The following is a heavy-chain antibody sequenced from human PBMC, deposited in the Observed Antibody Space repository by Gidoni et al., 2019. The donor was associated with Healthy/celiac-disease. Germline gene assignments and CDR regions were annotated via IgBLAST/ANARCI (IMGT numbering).Heavy chain of an antibody. D-gene: IGHD4-17*01. CDR2: ISSSSSTI. V-gene: IGHV3-48*04. J-gene: IGHJ4*02. Sequence: EVQLVESGGGLVQPGGSLRLSCAAFGFPFSSYSMNWVRQAPGKGLEWVSYISSSSSTIYYADSVKGRFTISRDNAKNSLYLQMNSLRAEDTAVYYCARDRNGDYGYFDYWGQGTLVTVSS. CDR3: ARDRNGDYGYFDY. CDR1: GFPFSSYS.